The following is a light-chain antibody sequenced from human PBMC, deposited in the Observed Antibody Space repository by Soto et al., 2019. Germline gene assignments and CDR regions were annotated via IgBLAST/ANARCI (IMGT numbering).Light chain of an antibody. CDR3: QQYNTWPRT. CDR1: QTISSW. V-gene: IGKV1-5*01. J-gene: IGKJ1*01. Sequence: DVQMTQSPSTLSASVGDRVTITCLASQTISSWLAWYQQKPGKAPKLLIYDASSLESGVPSRFSGSGSGTEFTLTISSLQSDDFAVYYCQQYNTWPRTFGQGTKVDI. CDR2: DAS.